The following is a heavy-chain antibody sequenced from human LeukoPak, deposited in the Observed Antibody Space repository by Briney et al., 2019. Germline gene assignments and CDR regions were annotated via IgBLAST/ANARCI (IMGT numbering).Heavy chain of an antibody. J-gene: IGHJ4*02. CDR2: IYYSGST. V-gene: IGHV4-59*08. Sequence: SETLSLTCTVSGGSINNYYWNWLRQPPGKGLEWIGYIYYSGSTNYNPSLKSRVTISVDTSKNQFSLKLNSVTAADTAVYYCARQGGYSSSPDFWGQGTLVTASS. CDR1: GGSINNYY. CDR3: ARQGGYSSSPDF. D-gene: IGHD2-2*01.